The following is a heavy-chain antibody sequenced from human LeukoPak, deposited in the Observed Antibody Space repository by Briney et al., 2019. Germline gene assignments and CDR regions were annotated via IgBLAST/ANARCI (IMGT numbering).Heavy chain of an antibody. CDR2: ISGSGGST. J-gene: IGHJ4*02. D-gene: IGHD3-9*01. CDR1: GFTFSSYA. Sequence: PGGSLRLSCAASGFTFSSYAMSWVRQAPGKGLEWVSAISGSGGSTYYADSVKGRFTISRDNSKNTLYLQTNSLRAEDTAVYYCAKDPHYFDWLFRWGQGTLVTVSS. V-gene: IGHV3-23*01. CDR3: AKDPHYFDWLFR.